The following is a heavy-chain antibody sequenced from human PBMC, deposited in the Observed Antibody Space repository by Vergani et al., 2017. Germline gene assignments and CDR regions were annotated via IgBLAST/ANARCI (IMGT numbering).Heavy chain of an antibody. CDR2: IIHIFGTA. CDR1: GGTFSSYA. V-gene: IGHV1-69*01. CDR3: ARDTTTISTTVTQTPHAFDI. D-gene: IGHD4-17*01. J-gene: IGHJ3*02. Sequence: QVQLVQSGAEVKKPGSSVKVSCKASGGTFSSYAISWVRQAPGQGLEWMGGIIHIFGTANYAQKFQGRVTITADESTSTAYMELSSLRSEDTAVYYCARDTTTISTTVTQTPHAFDIWGEGTMVTVSS.